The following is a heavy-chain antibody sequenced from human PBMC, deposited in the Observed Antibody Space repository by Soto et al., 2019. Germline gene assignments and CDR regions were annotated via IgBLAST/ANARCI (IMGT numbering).Heavy chain of an antibody. D-gene: IGHD3-22*01. CDR1: GGTFSNTA. CDR3: ARAGQYYDSSGYVN. V-gene: IGHV1-18*01. CDR2: ISVYNGNT. J-gene: IGHJ4*02. Sequence: QVQLVQSGAEVKKPGSSVKVSCKASGGTFSNTAFIWVRQAPGQGLEWMGWISVYNGNTNYDQKLHDRVTMTTDTSTTTAYLELRSLRSDDTAVYYCARAGQYYDSSGYVNWGQGTLVTVSS.